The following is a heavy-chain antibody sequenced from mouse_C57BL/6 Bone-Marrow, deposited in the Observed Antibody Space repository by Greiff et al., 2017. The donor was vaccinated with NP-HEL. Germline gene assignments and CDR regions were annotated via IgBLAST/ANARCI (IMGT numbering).Heavy chain of an antibody. CDR1: GFTFTDYY. CDR3: ARYGQLRRGHWYFDV. D-gene: IGHD3-2*02. Sequence: EVKVVESGGGLVQPGGSLSLSCAASGFTFTDYYMSWVRQPPGKALEWLGFIRNKANGYTTEYSASVKGRFTISRDNSQSILYLQMNALRAEDSATYYCARYGQLRRGHWYFDVWGTGTTVTVSS. CDR2: IRNKANGYTT. V-gene: IGHV7-3*01. J-gene: IGHJ1*03.